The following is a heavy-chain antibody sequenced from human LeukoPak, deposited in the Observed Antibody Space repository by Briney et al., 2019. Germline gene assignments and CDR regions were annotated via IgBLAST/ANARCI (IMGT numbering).Heavy chain of an antibody. J-gene: IGHJ4*02. V-gene: IGHV4-39*01. CDR3: ARRRGFFDY. CDR1: GGSISSSSYY. CDR2: IYYSGST. Sequence: SVTLSLTCTVSGGSISSSSYYWGWIRQPPGKGLEWIGSIYYSGSTYYNPSLKSRVTISVDTSKNQFSLKLSSVTAADTAVYYCARRRGFFDYWGQGTLVTVSS.